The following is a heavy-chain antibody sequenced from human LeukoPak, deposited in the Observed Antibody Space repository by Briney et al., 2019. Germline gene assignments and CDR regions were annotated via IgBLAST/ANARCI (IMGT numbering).Heavy chain of an antibody. CDR2: ISGSGGST. D-gene: IGHD3-22*01. Sequence: SGGSLRLSCAASGFTFSSYAMSWVRQAPGKGLEWVSAISGSGGSTYYADSVKGRFTISRDNSKNTLYLQMNRQRADDTAVYYCANGGRRITMIGWGQGTLVTVSS. J-gene: IGHJ4*02. V-gene: IGHV3-23*01. CDR3: ANGGRRITMIG. CDR1: GFTFSSYA.